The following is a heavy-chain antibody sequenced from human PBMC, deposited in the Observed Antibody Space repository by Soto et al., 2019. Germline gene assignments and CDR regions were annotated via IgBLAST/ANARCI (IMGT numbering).Heavy chain of an antibody. J-gene: IGHJ5*02. CDR2: IYFAGTT. CDR1: GGSITPYY. CDR3: ARLGGFYQALDT. V-gene: IGHV4-59*08. D-gene: IGHD3-22*01. Sequence: SETLSLTCSVSGGSITPYYWSWIRQAPGKGLEWIGYIYFAGTTTYNPSLKSRVTMSVDTSENQFSLKLTYVTAADTAVYYCARLGGFYQALDTWGQGTLVTVSS.